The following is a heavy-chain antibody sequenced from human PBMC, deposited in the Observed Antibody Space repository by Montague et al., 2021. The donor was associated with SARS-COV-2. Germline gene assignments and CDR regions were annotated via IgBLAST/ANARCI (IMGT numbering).Heavy chain of an antibody. CDR1: DGSVISTYPH. Sequence: TLSLTCTVSDGSVISTYPHWHWVRQSPGRGLEWIGGYLFHIDTADYNASLRSRVTISVDTSKNQFSLTLTSVTAADTAVYYCTRGIDSYKTGYWGQGIQVTVSS. D-gene: IGHD6-13*01. CDR2: LFHIDTA. CDR3: TRGIDSYKTGY. V-gene: IGHV4-61*01. J-gene: IGHJ4*02.